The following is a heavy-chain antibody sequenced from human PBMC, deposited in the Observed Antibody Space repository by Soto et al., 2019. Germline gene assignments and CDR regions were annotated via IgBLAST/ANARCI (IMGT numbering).Heavy chain of an antibody. V-gene: IGHV1-69*13. CDR1: GGTFSSYA. CDR2: IIPIFGTA. D-gene: IGHD5-12*01. CDR3: AAEMATITRSAFDI. J-gene: IGHJ3*02. Sequence: ASVKVSRKASGGTFSSYAISWVQQAPGQGLEWMGGIIPIFGTANYAQKFQGRVTITADESTSTAYMELSSLRSEDTAVYYCAAEMATITRSAFDIWGQGTMVTVSS.